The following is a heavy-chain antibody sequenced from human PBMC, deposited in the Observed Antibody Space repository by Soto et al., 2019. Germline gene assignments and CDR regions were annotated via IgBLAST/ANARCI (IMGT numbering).Heavy chain of an antibody. CDR3: STAPGFFDY. Sequence: EVQLVDSGGGLGQPGGSLRLSCAASGFSVSTNFMAWVRQAPGKGLEWVSVIYSGGRAYYADSVRGRFTISRDSSKNTLYLHMNSLRAEDTAVYYCSTAPGFFDYWGQGTLVTVSS. CDR2: IYSGGRA. D-gene: IGHD4-17*01. CDR1: GFSVSTNF. J-gene: IGHJ4*02. V-gene: IGHV3-66*01.